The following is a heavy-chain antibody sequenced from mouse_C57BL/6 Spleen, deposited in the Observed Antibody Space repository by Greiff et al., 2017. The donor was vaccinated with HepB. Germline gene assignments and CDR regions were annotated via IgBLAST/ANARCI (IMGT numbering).Heavy chain of an antibody. CDR2: ISSGSSTI. J-gene: IGHJ2*01. CDR3: ARPLYYSNYDFDY. Sequence: DVKLVESGGGLVKPGGSLKLSCAASGFTFSDYGMHWVRQAPEKGLEWVAYISSGSSTIYYADTVKGRFTISRDNAKNTLFLQMTSLRSEDTAMYYCARPLYYSNYDFDYWGQGTTLTVSS. D-gene: IGHD2-5*01. V-gene: IGHV5-17*01. CDR1: GFTFSDYG.